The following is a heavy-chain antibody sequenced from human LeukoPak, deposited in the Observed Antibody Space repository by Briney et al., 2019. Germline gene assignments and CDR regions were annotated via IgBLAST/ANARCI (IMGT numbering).Heavy chain of an antibody. CDR3: ATLAVAGPY. J-gene: IGHJ4*02. V-gene: IGHV4-34*01. D-gene: IGHD6-19*01. Sequence: SETLSLTCAVYGGSSSGYYWSWIRQPPGKGLEWIGEINHSGSTNYNPSLKSRVTISVDTSKNQFSLKLSSVTAADTAVYYCATLAVAGPYWGQGTLVTVSS. CDR2: INHSGST. CDR1: GGSSSGYY.